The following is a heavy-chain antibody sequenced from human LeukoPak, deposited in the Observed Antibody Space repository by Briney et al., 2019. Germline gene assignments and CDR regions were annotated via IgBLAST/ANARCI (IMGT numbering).Heavy chain of an antibody. D-gene: IGHD3-10*01. CDR3: ARDGSNYYYGMEV. CDR1: GFTFSSYE. CDR2: ISSSGSTI. Sequence: PGGSLRLSCAASGFTFSSYEMNWVRQAPGKGLEWVSYISSSGSTIYYADSVKGRFTISRDNAKNSLYLQMNSLRAEDTAVYYCARDGSNYYYGMEVWGKGTTVTVSS. V-gene: IGHV3-48*03. J-gene: IGHJ6*04.